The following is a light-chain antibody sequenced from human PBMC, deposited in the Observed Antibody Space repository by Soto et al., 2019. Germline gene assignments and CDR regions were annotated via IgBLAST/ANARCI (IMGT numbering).Light chain of an antibody. CDR2: DVS. CDR1: QSARIS. CDR3: QQYNNWPPT. V-gene: IGKV3-15*01. J-gene: IGKJ5*01. Sequence: EIVLTQSPATVSVSTGERATLSCRASQSARISLGWYQQKPGQAPRLLIYDVSTRATGVPARFSGSGSGTEFTLTISSPQSEDFAVYYCQQYNNWPPTFGQGTRLEI.